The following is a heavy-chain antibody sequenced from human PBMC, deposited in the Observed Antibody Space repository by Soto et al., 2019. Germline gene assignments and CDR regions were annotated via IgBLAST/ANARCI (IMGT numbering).Heavy chain of an antibody. CDR3: AKRFGSYGLLDS. CDR1: GFTFNYA. Sequence: EVQLLESGGGLVQPGGSLRLSCTASGFTFNYAMSWVRQAPGKGLEWVSTISGSGGSTYYPDSVRGRFTTSRDSSKNTLFLQMNSLRAEDTAVYFCAKRFGSYGLLDSWGQGTLVTVSS. J-gene: IGHJ4*02. CDR2: ISGSGGST. D-gene: IGHD5-18*01. V-gene: IGHV3-23*01.